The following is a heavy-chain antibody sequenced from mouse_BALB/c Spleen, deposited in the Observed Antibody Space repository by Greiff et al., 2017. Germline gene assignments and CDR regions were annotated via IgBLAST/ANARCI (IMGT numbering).Heavy chain of an antibody. CDR1: GFNIKDTY. CDR3: AREVRTGFDY. CDR2: IDPANGNT. D-gene: IGHD2-14*01. V-gene: IGHV14-3*02. J-gene: IGHJ2*01. Sequence: EVKVVESGAELVKPGASVKLSCTASGFNIKDTYMHWVKQRPEQGLEWIGRIDPANGNTKYDPKFQGKATITADTSSNTAYLQLSSLTSEDTAVYYWAREVRTGFDYWGQGTTLTVSS.